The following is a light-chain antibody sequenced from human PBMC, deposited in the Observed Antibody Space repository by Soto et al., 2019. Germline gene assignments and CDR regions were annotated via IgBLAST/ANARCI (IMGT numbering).Light chain of an antibody. J-gene: IGLJ3*02. CDR1: SGHSGYI. V-gene: IGLV4-60*03. CDR2: VETSGSY. Sequence: QPVLTQSSSASASLGSSVRLTCTLSSGHSGYIIAWHQQQPGKAPRYLMKVETSGSYDKGSGVPDRFSGSSSGADRYLTISNLQSEDEADYDWETWGFNFWVFGGGTKLTVL. CDR3: ETWGFNFWV.